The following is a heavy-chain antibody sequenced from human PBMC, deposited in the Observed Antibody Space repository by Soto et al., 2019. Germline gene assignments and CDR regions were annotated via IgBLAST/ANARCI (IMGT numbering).Heavy chain of an antibody. V-gene: IGHV1-69*02. CDR2: IIPILGIA. D-gene: IGHD3-10*01. J-gene: IGHJ4*02. CDR1: GGTFSSYT. CDR3: ARAPDTMVRGVITPKFDC. Sequence: SVKVSCKASGGTFSSYTISWVRQAPGQGLEWMGRIIPILGIANYAQKFQGRVTITADKSTSTAYMELSSPRSEDTAVYYCARAPDTMVRGVITPKFDCRAQGTLVTGSS.